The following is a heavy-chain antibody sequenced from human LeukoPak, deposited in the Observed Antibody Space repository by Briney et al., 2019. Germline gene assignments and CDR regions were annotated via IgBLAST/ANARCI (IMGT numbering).Heavy chain of an antibody. J-gene: IGHJ4*02. D-gene: IGHD5-18*01. Sequence: PSETLCLTCTVSGGSISSYDRSWIRQPPGKGLEWIGYIYSSGSTNYNPSLKIRGTISVDMSKHQLSLKLSSVSAADTAVDYCARGGYSYDSPPGDPVDHWGQGTLVTVSS. V-gene: IGHV4-59*01. CDR3: ARGGYSYDSPPGDPVDH. CDR1: GGSISSYD. CDR2: IYSSGST.